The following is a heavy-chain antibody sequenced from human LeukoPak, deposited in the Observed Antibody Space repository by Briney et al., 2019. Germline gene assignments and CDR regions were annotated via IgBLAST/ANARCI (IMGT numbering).Heavy chain of an antibody. V-gene: IGHV3-66*01. CDR3: VRDKKHTAMATGWSIGYYYYGMDL. CDR2: VYIDGTT. J-gene: IGHJ6*02. D-gene: IGHD5-18*01. CDR1: GFTVTTSY. Sequence: GRSLRLSVAASGFTVTTSYMNWGRQAPGKGLEWGSIVYIDGTTYYADPVKGRFSISRDNSKNTPSLQRDTLRAEDTAACHCVRDKKHTAMATGWSIGYYYYGMDLWGQGTTLTVPS.